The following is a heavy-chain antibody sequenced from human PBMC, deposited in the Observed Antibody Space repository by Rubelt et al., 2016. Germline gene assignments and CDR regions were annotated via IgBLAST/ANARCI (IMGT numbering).Heavy chain of an antibody. CDR1: SSYG. J-gene: IGHJ4*02. CDR3: VKYQHSTTSSPFDY. Sequence: SSYGLHWVRQAPGQGLEWLAVISYDGSDKYHADSVKGRSTITTDNSKNTLSLQMNSLTAEDTAIYYCVKYQHSTTSSPFDYWGQGALVTVSS. CDR2: ISYDGSDK. D-gene: IGHD6-13*01. V-gene: IGHV3-30*14.